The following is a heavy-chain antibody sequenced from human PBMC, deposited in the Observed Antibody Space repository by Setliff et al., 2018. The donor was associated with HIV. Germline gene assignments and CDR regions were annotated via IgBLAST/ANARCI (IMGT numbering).Heavy chain of an antibody. CDR1: GFTFSPYW. J-gene: IGHJ3*02. CDR2: INSDGTST. D-gene: IGHD6-19*01. Sequence: GGSLRLSCAASGFTFSPYWMHWVRQAPGKGLVWVSRINSDGTSTTYADSVKGRFTISRDNLKKRVYLQMSSLRAEDTAVYFCARDTGLVPDTFDIWGQGTMVTVSS. CDR3: ARDTGLVPDTFDI. V-gene: IGHV3-74*03.